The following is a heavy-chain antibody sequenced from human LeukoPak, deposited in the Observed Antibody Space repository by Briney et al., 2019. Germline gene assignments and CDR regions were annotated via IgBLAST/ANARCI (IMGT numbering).Heavy chain of an antibody. CDR1: GYTFTSYG. Sequence: ASVKVSCKASGYTFTSYGINWVRQATGQGLEWMGWMNPNSGNTGYAQKFQGRVTMTRNTSISTAYMELSSLRSEDTAVYYCARGRVCRYNWFDPWGQGTLVTVSS. CDR3: ARGRVCRYNWFDP. CDR2: MNPNSGNT. V-gene: IGHV1-8*01. J-gene: IGHJ5*02. D-gene: IGHD2-15*01.